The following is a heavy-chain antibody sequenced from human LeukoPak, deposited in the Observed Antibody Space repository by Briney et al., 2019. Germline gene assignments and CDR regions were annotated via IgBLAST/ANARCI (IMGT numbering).Heavy chain of an antibody. CDR2: IYPGDSDT. CDR3: ARKGYSYGYDYDY. J-gene: IGHJ4*02. V-gene: IGHV5-51*01. D-gene: IGHD5-18*01. CDR1: GYSFTSYW. Sequence: PGESLKISCKGSGYSFTSYWIGWVRQMAGKGLEWMGIIYPGDSDTRYSPSFQGQVTISADKSISTAYLQWSSLKASDTAMYYCARKGYSYGYDYDYWGQGTLVTVSS.